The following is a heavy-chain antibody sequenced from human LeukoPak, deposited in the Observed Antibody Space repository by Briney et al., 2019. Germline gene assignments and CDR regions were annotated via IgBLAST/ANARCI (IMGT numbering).Heavy chain of an antibody. V-gene: IGHV1-18*01. CDR2: ISAYNGNT. CDR3: AGARYSSGWYEEGPFDY. D-gene: IGHD6-19*01. CDR1: GYTFTSYG. J-gene: IGHJ4*02. Sequence: GASVKVSCKASGYTFTSYGISWVRQAPGQGLEWMGWISAYNGNTNYAQKLQGRVTMTTDTSTSTAYMELRSLRSDDTAVYYCAGARYSSGWYEEGPFDYWGQGTLVTVSS.